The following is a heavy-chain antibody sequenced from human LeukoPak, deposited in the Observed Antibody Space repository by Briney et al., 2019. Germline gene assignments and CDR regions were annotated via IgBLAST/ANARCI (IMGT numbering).Heavy chain of an antibody. J-gene: IGHJ4*02. CDR3: ARASGYSYGYGEYYFDY. CDR1: GGSISSGGYY. CDR2: IYYSGST. D-gene: IGHD5-18*01. V-gene: IGHV4-31*03. Sequence: SETLSLTCTVSGGSISSGGYYWSWIRQHPGKGLEWIGYIYYSGSTYYNPSLKSRVTISVDTSKNQFSLKLSSVTAADTAVYYCARASGYSYGYGEYYFDYWGQGTLVTVSS.